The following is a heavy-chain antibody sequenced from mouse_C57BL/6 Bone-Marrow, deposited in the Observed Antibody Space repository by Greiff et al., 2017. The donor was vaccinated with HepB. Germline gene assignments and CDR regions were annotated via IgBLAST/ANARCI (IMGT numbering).Heavy chain of an antibody. CDR1: GYTFTSYW. J-gene: IGHJ2*01. V-gene: IGHV1-69*01. Sequence: QVHVKQPGAELVMPGASVKLSCKASGYTFTSYWMHWVKQRPGQGLEWIGEIDPSDSYTNYNQKFKGKSTLTVDKSSSTAYMQLSSLTSEDSAVYNCAREGWWYFDYWGQGTTLTVSS. CDR3: AREGWWYFDY. CDR2: IDPSDSYT. D-gene: IGHD1-1*02.